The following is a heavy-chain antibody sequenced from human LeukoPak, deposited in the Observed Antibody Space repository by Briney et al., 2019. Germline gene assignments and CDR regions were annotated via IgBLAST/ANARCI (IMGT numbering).Heavy chain of an antibody. J-gene: IGHJ4*02. Sequence: GGSLRLSCAASGFTFSSYWMSWVCQAPGKGLEWVANIKQDGSEKYYVDSVKGRFTISRDNAKNSLYLQMNSLRAEDTAVYYCARELSPRYSGSYTPGHFDYRGQGTLVTVSS. CDR1: GFTFSSYW. V-gene: IGHV3-7*01. CDR2: IKQDGSEK. D-gene: IGHD1-26*01. CDR3: ARELSPRYSGSYTPGHFDY.